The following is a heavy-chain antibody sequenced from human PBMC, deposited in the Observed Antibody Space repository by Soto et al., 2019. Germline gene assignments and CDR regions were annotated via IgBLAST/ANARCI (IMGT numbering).Heavy chain of an antibody. D-gene: IGHD5-12*01. Sequence: PGGSLRLSCAASGFTFDDYAMHWVRQAPGKGLEWVSGISWNSGSIGYADSVKGRFTISRDNAKNSLYLQMNSLRAEDTALYYCAKASRGDIVATILVYWGQGTLVTVSS. CDR1: GFTFDDYA. J-gene: IGHJ4*02. CDR2: ISWNSGSI. CDR3: AKASRGDIVATILVY. V-gene: IGHV3-9*01.